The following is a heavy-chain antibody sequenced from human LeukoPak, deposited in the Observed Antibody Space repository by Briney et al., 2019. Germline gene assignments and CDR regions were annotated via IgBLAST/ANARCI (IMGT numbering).Heavy chain of an antibody. CDR2: ISHDGTRK. Sequence: GGSLRLSCAASGLTFSNYGMHWVRQAPGKGLEWVAVISHDGTRKGYADSVKGRFTISRDNSKNTLYLQVNSLDAEDTAIYYCAQDWGIGFTIYYFDHWGQGALVTVSS. D-gene: IGHD3-16*01. CDR1: GLTFSNYG. CDR3: AQDWGIGFTIYYFDH. V-gene: IGHV3-30*18. J-gene: IGHJ4*02.